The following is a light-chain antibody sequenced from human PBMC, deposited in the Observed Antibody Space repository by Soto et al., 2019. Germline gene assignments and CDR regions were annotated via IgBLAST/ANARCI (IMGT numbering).Light chain of an antibody. Sequence: QSVLTQPASVSGSPGQSITISCAGTSSDVGAFKYVSWYQQHPGNAPKLLMFDVTNRPSGVSARFSGSKSGNTASLTISGLQAEDEADYYCSSYSSSSVSYVFGTGTKLTVL. CDR2: DVT. CDR1: SSDVGAFKY. CDR3: SSYSSSSVSYV. J-gene: IGLJ1*01. V-gene: IGLV2-14*01.